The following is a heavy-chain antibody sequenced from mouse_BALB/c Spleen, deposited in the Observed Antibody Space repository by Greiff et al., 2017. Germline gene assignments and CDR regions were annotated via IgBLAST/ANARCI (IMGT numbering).Heavy chain of an antibody. D-gene: IGHD4-1*01. V-gene: IGHV1-5*01. CDR3: ARWIGTRAMDY. J-gene: IGHJ4*01. Sequence: VQLQQSGTVLARPGASVKMSCKASGYSFTSYWMHWVKQRPGQGLEWIGAIYPGNSDTSYNQKFKGKAKLTAVTSASTAYMELSSLTNEDSAVYYCARWIGTRAMDYWGQGTSVTVSS. CDR2: IYPGNSDT. CDR1: GYSFTSYW.